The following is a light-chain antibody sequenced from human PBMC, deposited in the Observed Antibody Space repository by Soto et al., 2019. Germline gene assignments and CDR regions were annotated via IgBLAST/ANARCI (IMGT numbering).Light chain of an antibody. Sequence: DIQMTQSPSTLSASLGDTVTVTCRASQSVSGWLAWYQQKPGKAPKLLIYDASSLESGVPSRFSGSGYGTEFTLTISSLQTDDFATYYCQQYNSYSWTFGQGTKVDIK. CDR1: QSVSGW. CDR3: QQYNSYSWT. J-gene: IGKJ1*01. CDR2: DAS. V-gene: IGKV1-5*01.